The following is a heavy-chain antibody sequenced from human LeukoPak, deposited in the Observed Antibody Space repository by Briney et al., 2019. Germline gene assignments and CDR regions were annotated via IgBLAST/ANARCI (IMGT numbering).Heavy chain of an antibody. CDR2: INPNSGGT. J-gene: IGHJ6*02. CDR1: GYTFTGYY. D-gene: IGHD6-13*01. V-gene: IGHV1-2*02. CDR3: ARGHSSSWYVYYYGMDV. Sequence: ASVKVSCKASGYTFTGYYMHWVRQAPGQGLEWMGWINPNSGGTNYAQKLQGRVTMTTDTSTSTAYMELRSLRSDDTAVYYCARGHSSSWYVYYYGMDVWGQGTTVTVSS.